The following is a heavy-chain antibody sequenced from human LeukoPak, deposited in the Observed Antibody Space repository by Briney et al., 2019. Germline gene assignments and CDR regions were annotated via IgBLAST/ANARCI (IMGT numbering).Heavy chain of an antibody. CDR1: GFTFSSYW. V-gene: IGHV3-7*03. D-gene: IGHD2-21*02. J-gene: IGHJ4*02. CDR3: AKMPASSCGGDCYRHSYFDY. Sequence: GGSLRLSCAASGFTFSSYWMSWVRQAPGKGLEWVANIKQDGSEKYYVDSVKGRFTISRDNSKNTLYLQMNSLRADDTAVYYCAKMPASSCGGDCYRHSYFDYWGQGTLVTVSS. CDR2: IKQDGSEK.